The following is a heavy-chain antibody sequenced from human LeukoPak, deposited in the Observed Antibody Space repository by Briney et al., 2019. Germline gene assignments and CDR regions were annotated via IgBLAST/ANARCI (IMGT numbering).Heavy chain of an antibody. V-gene: IGHV3-21*01. CDR1: GFTFSSYS. Sequence: GGSLRLSCAASGFTFSSYSMNWVRQAPGKGLEWVSSISSSSSYIYYADSVKGRFTISRDNAKNSLYLQMNSLRAEDTAVYYCARATTVTKGMLGYWGQGTMVTVSS. D-gene: IGHD4-17*01. CDR2: ISSSSSYI. J-gene: IGHJ4*02. CDR3: ARATTVTKGMLGY.